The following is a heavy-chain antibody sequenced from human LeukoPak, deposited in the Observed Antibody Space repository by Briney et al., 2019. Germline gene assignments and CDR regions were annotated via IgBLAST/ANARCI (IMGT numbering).Heavy chain of an antibody. J-gene: IGHJ4*02. D-gene: IGHD3-22*01. Sequence: PSQTLSLTCTVSGGSISSGSYYWSWIRQPAGKGLEWIGRIDTSGSTNYNPSLKSRVTISVDTSKNQFSLKLSSVTAADTAVYYCARGNYYDSSGYYLPTPDYWGQGTLVTVSS. CDR2: IDTSGST. V-gene: IGHV4-61*02. CDR1: GGSISSGSYY. CDR3: ARGNYYDSSGYYLPTPDY.